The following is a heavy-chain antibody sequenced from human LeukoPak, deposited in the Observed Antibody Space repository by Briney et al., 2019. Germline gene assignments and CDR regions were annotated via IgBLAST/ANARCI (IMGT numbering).Heavy chain of an antibody. CDR2: ISSSSSYI. CDR3: ARVAKYYYGSETYYFFEH. J-gene: IGHJ4*02. D-gene: IGHD3-10*01. Sequence: PGGSLRLSCAASGFTFSSNSMNWVRQAPGKGLEWVSCISSSSSYIYYADSVKGRFTISRDNARNSLYLQMNSLRAEDTAVYYCARVAKYYYGSETYYFFEHWGQGTPVTASS. V-gene: IGHV3-21*01. CDR1: GFTFSSNS.